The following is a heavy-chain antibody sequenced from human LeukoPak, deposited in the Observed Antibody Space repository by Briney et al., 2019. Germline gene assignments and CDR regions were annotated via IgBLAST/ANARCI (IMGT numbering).Heavy chain of an antibody. Sequence: GGSLRLFCAASGFTFISYAMDWVRQAPGKGLAWVASISYDGTNKYYADSVKGRFTTSIDDSKNTLYLQMNSLRTEDTAVYYCATSISVAENAFDLWGQGTIDTVSS. V-gene: IGHV3-30*04. J-gene: IGHJ3*01. CDR3: ATSISVAENAFDL. D-gene: IGHD6-19*01. CDR1: GFTFISYA. CDR2: ISYDGTNK.